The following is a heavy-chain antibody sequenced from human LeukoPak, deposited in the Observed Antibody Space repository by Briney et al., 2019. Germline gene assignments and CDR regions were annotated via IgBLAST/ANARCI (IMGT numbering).Heavy chain of an antibody. V-gene: IGHV3-23*01. CDR1: XXTFSXXA. CDR2: ISGSGGST. CDR3: AKDGSYYYDSSGYYGLHPYFDY. Sequence: SLRLSCXXXXXTFSXXAMSWVRQAPGKGLEWVSAISGSGGSTYYADSVKGRFTISRDNSKNTLYLQMNSLRAEDTAVYYCAKDGSYYYDSSGYYGLHPYFDYWGQGTLVTVSS. J-gene: IGHJ4*02. D-gene: IGHD3-22*01.